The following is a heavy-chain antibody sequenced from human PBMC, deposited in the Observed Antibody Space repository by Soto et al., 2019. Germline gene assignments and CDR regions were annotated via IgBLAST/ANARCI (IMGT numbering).Heavy chain of an antibody. V-gene: IGHV3-23*01. D-gene: IGHD3-3*01. Sequence: GGSLRLSCRASGFTFKNYAMTWVRKCPGKGLQWVSLMTGGGTTDYADSEKGRFIISRDNSKNTLSLQMHKLRADDTALYYCAKLKGGIGRFYGLDAWGQGKMVTVSS. J-gene: IGHJ6*02. CDR2: MTGGGTT. CDR3: AKLKGGIGRFYGLDA. CDR1: GFTFKNYA.